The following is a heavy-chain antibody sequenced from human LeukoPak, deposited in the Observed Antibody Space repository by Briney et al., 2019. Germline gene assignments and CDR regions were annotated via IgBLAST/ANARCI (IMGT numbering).Heavy chain of an antibody. CDR1: GFTVSSNY. V-gene: IGHV3-53*01. CDR2: IYSGGST. J-gene: IGHJ3*02. Sequence: GGSLRLSCAASGFTVSSNYMSWVRQAPGKGLEWVSVIYSGGSTYYADSVKGRFTISRDNSKNTLYLQMNSLRAEDTAVYYCAREAPARPAFDIWGQGTMVTVSS. CDR3: AREAPARPAFDI.